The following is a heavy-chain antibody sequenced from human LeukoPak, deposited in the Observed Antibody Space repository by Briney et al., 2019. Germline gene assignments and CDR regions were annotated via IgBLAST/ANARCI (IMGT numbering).Heavy chain of an antibody. CDR1: GGSFSGYY. CDR3: ARLQHQLRCLDY. J-gene: IGHJ4*02. CDR2: INHSGST. Sequence: PSETLSLTCAVYGGSFSGYYWSWIRQPPGKGLEWIGEINHSGSTNYNPSLKSRVTISVDTSKNQFSLKLSSVTAADTAVYYCARLQHQLRCLDYWGQGTLVTVSS. D-gene: IGHD2-2*01. V-gene: IGHV4-34*01.